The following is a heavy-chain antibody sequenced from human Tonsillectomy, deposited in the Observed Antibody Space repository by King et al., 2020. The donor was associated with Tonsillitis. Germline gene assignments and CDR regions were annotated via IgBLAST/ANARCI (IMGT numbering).Heavy chain of an antibody. CDR1: GGAFSSYR. CDR2: IIPILGAT. CDR3: AREGTGMGGAFDI. D-gene: IGHD1/OR15-1a*01. Sequence: VQLVESGAEVKKPGSSVKVSCKASGGAFSSYRISWVRQAPGQGLEWMGGIIPILGATNYAKKFQGRVTITADESTSTAYMELSSLRSEDTAVYHCAREGTGMGGAFDIWGQGTMVTVSS. V-gene: IGHV1-69*01. J-gene: IGHJ3*02.